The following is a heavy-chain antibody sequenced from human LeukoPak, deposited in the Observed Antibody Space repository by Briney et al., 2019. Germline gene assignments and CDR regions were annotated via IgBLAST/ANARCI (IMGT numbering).Heavy chain of an antibody. Sequence: SVTLSLTCTVSGGSISSSSYYWGWIRQPPGKGLEWIGSIYYSGSTYYNPSLKSRVTISVDTSKNQFSLKLSSVTAADTAVYYCARRWRYGDYGHEFDYWGQGTLVTVSS. CDR3: ARRWRYGDYGHEFDY. V-gene: IGHV4-39*01. D-gene: IGHD4-17*01. CDR1: GGSISSSSYY. CDR2: IYYSGST. J-gene: IGHJ4*02.